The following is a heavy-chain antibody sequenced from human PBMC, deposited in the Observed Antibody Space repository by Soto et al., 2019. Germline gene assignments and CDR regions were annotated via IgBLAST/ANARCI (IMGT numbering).Heavy chain of an antibody. CDR1: GFTFSNYA. D-gene: IGHD2-15*01. J-gene: IGHJ4*02. CDR2: ISGDGGHT. Sequence: GSLRLSCAASGFTFSNYAMSWVRQAPGKGLEWVSAISGDGGHTYYADSVKGRFTISSDNSKNTLYLQMNSLRADDTAVYYCAKGTAALGYCSGGSCYLIDSWGQGTLVTVSS. V-gene: IGHV3-23*01. CDR3: AKGTAALGYCSGGSCYLIDS.